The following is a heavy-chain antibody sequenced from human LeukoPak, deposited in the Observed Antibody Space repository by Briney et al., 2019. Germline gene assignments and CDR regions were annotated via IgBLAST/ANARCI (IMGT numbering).Heavy chain of an antibody. CDR2: ISSSSSYI. CDR1: GFTFSSYS. CDR3: ARTDYDFWSGSYYGMDV. V-gene: IGHV3-21*01. J-gene: IGHJ6*02. D-gene: IGHD3-3*01. Sequence: TGGSLRLSCAASGFTFSSYSMNWVRQAPGKGLEWVSSISSSSSYIYYADSAKGRFTISRDNAKNSLYLQMNSLRAEDTAVYYCARTDYDFWSGSYYGMDVWGQGTTVTVSS.